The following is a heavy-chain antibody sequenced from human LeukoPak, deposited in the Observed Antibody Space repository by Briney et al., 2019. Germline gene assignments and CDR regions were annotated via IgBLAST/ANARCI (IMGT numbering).Heavy chain of an antibody. CDR2: IKQDGSEK. CDR3: ARLIVGAIDY. J-gene: IGHJ4*02. V-gene: IGHV3-7*01. Sequence: GGSLRLSCAASGFTFSNFWMGWVRQVPGKGLEWAANIKQDGSEKYYVDSVKGRFTISRDNAKNSLYLQMNSLRAEDTAVYYCARLIVGAIDYWGQGTLVTVSS. CDR1: GFTFSNFW. D-gene: IGHD1-26*01.